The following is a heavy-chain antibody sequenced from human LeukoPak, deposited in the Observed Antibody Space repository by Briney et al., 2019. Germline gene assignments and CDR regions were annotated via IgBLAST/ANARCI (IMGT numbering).Heavy chain of an antibody. CDR3: AKAVDQGY. V-gene: IGHV3-30*18. Sequence: GGSLRLSCAASGFTFSSYAMSWVRQAPGKGLEWVAFMSYDGSTEYYADSVKGRFTISRDNSKSTLYLQMNSLRVEDTAVYYCAKAVDQGYWGQGTLVTVSS. J-gene: IGHJ4*02. CDR1: GFTFSSYA. CDR2: MSYDGSTE.